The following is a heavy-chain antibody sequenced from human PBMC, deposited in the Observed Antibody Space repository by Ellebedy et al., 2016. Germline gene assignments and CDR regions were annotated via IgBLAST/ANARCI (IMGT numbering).Heavy chain of an antibody. CDR1: GGSISSYY. CDR2: IYYSGST. V-gene: IGHV4-59*01. D-gene: IGHD3-22*01. CDR3: AREPDRADAFDI. Sequence: SETLSLTCTVSGGSISSYYWSWIRQLPGKVLEWIGYIYYSGSTNYNPSLKRRVTISVDTSKNQFSLQLSSVTAADTAVYYCAREPDRADAFDIWGQGTMVTVSS. J-gene: IGHJ3*02.